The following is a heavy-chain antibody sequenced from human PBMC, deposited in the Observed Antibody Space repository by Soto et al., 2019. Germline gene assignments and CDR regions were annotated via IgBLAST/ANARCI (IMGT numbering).Heavy chain of an antibody. J-gene: IGHJ5*02. D-gene: IGHD1-1*01. V-gene: IGHV1-69*12. CDR2: IIPIFGTA. Sequence: QVQLVQSGAEVKKPGSSVKVSCKASGGTFSSYAISWVRQAPGQGLEWMGGIIPIFGTANYAQKFQGRVTITGEESTGTADMGLSSLRSGDTAVFYWAGTTGTTGGGWFDPWGQGTLVTVSS. CDR1: GGTFSSYA. CDR3: AGTTGTTGGGWFDP.